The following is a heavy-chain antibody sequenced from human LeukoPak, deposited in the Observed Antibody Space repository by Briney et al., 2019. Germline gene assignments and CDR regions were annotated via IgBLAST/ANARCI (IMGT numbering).Heavy chain of an antibody. V-gene: IGHV3-21*01. D-gene: IGHD6-13*01. CDR3: ARGVRAAAGTGAFDI. CDR2: ISDNGGNT. J-gene: IGHJ3*02. Sequence: GGSLRLSCAASGFTFPNYVMSWVRQAPGKGLEWVSSISDNGGNTYYADSVKGRFTISRDNAKNSLYLQMNSLRAEDTAVYYCARGVRAAAGTGAFDIWGQGTMVTVSS. CDR1: GFTFPNYV.